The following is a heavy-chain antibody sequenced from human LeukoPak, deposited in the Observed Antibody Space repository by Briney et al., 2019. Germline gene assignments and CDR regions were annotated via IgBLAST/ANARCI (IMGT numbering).Heavy chain of an antibody. J-gene: IGHJ4*02. Sequence: GASVKVSCKASGYTFTSYDINWVRQATGQGLEWMGWINPNSGGTNYAQKFQGRVTMTRDTSISTAYMELSRLRSDDTAVYYCARMNYYDSSGYYYIFDYWGQGTLVTVSS. D-gene: IGHD3-22*01. CDR1: GYTFTSYD. CDR2: INPNSGGT. CDR3: ARMNYYDSSGYYYIFDY. V-gene: IGHV1-2*02.